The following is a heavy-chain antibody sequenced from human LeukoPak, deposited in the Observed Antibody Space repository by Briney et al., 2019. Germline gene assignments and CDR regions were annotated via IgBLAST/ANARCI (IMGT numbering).Heavy chain of an antibody. CDR2: IYYDGST. V-gene: IGHV4-39*01. J-gene: IGHJ3*02. CDR3: ARHVGWIQLWYDAFDI. CDR1: GGSISSSLYY. D-gene: IGHD5-18*01. Sequence: SETLSLTCTVSGGSISSSLYYWGWIRQPPGKGLEWIGNIYYDGSTNYNPSLKSRVTISVDTSKNQFSLKLSSVTAADTAVYYCARHVGWIQLWYDAFDIWGQGTMVTVSS.